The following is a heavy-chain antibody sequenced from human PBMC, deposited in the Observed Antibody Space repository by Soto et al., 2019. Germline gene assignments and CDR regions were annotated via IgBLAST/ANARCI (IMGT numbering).Heavy chain of an antibody. CDR2: INHSGST. V-gene: IGHV4-34*01. Sequence: LETLSLTCAVYGGSFSGYYWTWIRQPPGTGLEWIGEINHSGSTNYNPSLKSRVTISVDTSKNQFSLKLSSVTAADTDVYYCARRYRGGYDYWGQGTLVTVSS. CDR3: ARRYRGGYDY. CDR1: GGSFSGYY. D-gene: IGHD1-1*01. J-gene: IGHJ4*02.